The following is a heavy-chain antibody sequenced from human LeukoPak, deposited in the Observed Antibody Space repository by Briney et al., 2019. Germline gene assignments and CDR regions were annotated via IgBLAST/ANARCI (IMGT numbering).Heavy chain of an antibody. CDR1: GGSISSGGYY. V-gene: IGHV4-30-2*01. D-gene: IGHD5-12*01. CDR3: ARDRLSGYDFDY. Sequence: NPSQTLSLTCTVSGGSISSGGYYWSWLRQPPGKGLEWIGYIYHSGSTNYNPSLKSRVTISVDTSKNQFSLKLSSVTAADTAVYYCARDRLSGYDFDYWGQGTLVTVSS. CDR2: IYHSGST. J-gene: IGHJ4*02.